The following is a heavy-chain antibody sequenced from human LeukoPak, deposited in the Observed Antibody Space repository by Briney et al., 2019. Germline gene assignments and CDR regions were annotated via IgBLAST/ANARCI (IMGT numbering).Heavy chain of an antibody. V-gene: IGHV3-21*01. CDR1: GFTFSSYS. CDR3: ARDGSPTSSGWYGPEDY. J-gene: IGHJ4*02. D-gene: IGHD6-19*01. CDR2: ITSSSSYI. Sequence: PGGSLRPSCAAAGFTFSSYSMNWVRQAPGKGLEWVSSITSSSSYIYYADSVKGRFTISRDNVKNSLYLQMNSLRAEDTAVYYCARDGSPTSSGWYGPEDYWGQGTLVTVSS.